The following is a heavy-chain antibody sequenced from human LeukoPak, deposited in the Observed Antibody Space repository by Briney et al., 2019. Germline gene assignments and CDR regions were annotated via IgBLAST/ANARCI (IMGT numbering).Heavy chain of an antibody. Sequence: SETLSLTCTVSGVSISSGGYYWSWIRQHPGKGLEWIGYIYHSGSTYYNPSLKSRATISVDTSKDQLSLMLSSVTAADTAVYYCARDKRRYCSAGSCYYYYGIDVWGQGTTVTAYS. CDR3: ARDKRRYCSAGSCYYYYGIDV. CDR1: GVSISSGGYY. D-gene: IGHD2-15*01. J-gene: IGHJ6*02. CDR2: IYHSGST. V-gene: IGHV4-31*03.